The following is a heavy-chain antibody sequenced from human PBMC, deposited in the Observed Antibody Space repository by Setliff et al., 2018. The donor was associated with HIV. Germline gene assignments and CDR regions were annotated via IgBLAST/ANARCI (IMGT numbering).Heavy chain of an antibody. Sequence: PSETLSLTCTVSGGSISNGYYYWSWIRQPAGKGLEWIGHIYTSGSTKYNPSLKSRVTISVDTSKNQFSLKLSSVTAADTAVYYCASLNGSESPYIYYYYMDVWGKGTAVTVSS. J-gene: IGHJ6*03. CDR1: GGSISNGYYY. CDR3: ASLNGSESPYIYYYYMDV. V-gene: IGHV4-61*09. CDR2: IYTSGST. D-gene: IGHD3-10*01.